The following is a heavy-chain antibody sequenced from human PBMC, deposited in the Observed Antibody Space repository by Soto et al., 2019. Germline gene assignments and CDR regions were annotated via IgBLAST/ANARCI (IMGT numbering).Heavy chain of an antibody. CDR3: AHGDPLDFHY. Sequence: QITLRESGPALVKPTQTLTLTCTFSGFSLSTSGEAVGWIRQPPGKGLEWLALMYWNGIERYSPSLKNRLSITKDTSKNNVVLTMTNMDPVDTATYYCAHGDPLDFHYWGQGTLVTVSS. CDR1: GFSLSTSGEA. J-gene: IGHJ4*02. V-gene: IGHV2-5*01. CDR2: MYWNGIE. D-gene: IGHD3-10*01.